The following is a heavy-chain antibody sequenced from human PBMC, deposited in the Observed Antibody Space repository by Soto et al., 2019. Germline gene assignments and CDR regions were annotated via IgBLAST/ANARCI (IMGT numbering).Heavy chain of an antibody. V-gene: IGHV4-59*01. CDR3: AHFSDLEWFDP. D-gene: IGHD2-21*01. CDR1: GGSISRYF. J-gene: IGHJ5*02. Sequence: SETLSLTCTVSGGSISRYFWSWIRQSPGKGLEWIGYIFYTGSTTYNPSLKSRVTISIDTSKNQSSLKLSSLTAADTAVYYCAHFSDLEWFDPWGQGTLVTVSS. CDR2: IFYTGST.